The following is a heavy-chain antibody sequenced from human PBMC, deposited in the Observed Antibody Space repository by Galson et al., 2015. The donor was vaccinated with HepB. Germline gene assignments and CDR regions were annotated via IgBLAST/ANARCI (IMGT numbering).Heavy chain of an antibody. Sequence: SVKVSCKASGGTFSSYAISWVRQAPGQGLEWMGGIIPIFGTANYAQKFQGRVTITADESTSTAYMELSSLRSEDTAVYYCAAGGENCSGGSCYSPYYYYGMDVWGQGTTVTVSS. D-gene: IGHD2-15*01. J-gene: IGHJ6*02. V-gene: IGHV1-69*13. CDR1: GGTFSSYA. CDR3: AAGGENCSGGSCYSPYYYYGMDV. CDR2: IIPIFGTA.